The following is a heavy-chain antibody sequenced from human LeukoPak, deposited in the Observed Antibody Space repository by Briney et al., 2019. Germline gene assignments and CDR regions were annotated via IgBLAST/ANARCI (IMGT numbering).Heavy chain of an antibody. CDR3: ARERWPCRGNDCYSVYYYGLDV. V-gene: IGHV1-3*01. D-gene: IGHD2-21*01. J-gene: IGHJ6*02. Sequence: GASVKVSCKASGYTFTNYAFHWVRQAPGQRLEWLGWINAGNDDTKYSQKFQARVTITRDTSASTVYMELSSLTSDDTAVYYCARERWPCRGNDCYSVYYYGLDVWGQGTTVTVSS. CDR2: INAGNDDT. CDR1: GYTFTNYA.